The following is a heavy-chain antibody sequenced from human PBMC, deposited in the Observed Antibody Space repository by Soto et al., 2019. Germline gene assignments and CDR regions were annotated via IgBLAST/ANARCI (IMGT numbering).Heavy chain of an antibody. CDR2: ISGSGGST. J-gene: IGHJ4*02. CDR1: GFTFSSYA. V-gene: IGHV3-23*01. D-gene: IGHD2-15*01. CDR3: AKVYCSGGSCYFPPGFDY. Sequence: GGSLRLSCAASGFTFSSYAMSWVRQAPGKGLEWVSAISGSGGSTYYADSVKGRFTISRDNSKNTLYLQMNSLRAEDTAVYYCAKVYCSGGSCYFPPGFDYCGQGTLVTVSS.